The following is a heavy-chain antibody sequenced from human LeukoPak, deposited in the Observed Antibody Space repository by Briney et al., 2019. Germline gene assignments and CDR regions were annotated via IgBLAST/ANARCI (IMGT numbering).Heavy chain of an antibody. V-gene: IGHV1-18*01. J-gene: IGHJ3*02. D-gene: IGHD2-2*01. CDR2: ISAYNGNT. Sequence: ASVKVSCKASGYTFTSYGISWVRQAPGQGPEWMGWISAYNGNTNYAQKLQGRVTITADKSTSTAYMELSSLRSEDTAVYYCARGVYCSSTSCTHDAFDIWGQGTMVTVSS. CDR1: GYTFTSYG. CDR3: ARGVYCSSTSCTHDAFDI.